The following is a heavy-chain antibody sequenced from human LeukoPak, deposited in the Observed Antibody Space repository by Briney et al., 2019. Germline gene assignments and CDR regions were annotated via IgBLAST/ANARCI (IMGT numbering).Heavy chain of an antibody. CDR2: ISYGGST. CDR1: GGSISCYY. V-gene: IGHV4-59*01. D-gene: IGHD1-1*01. Sequence: PSETLSLTCTVSGGSISCYYWSWIRQPPGKGLEWIGYISYGGSTNFNPSLKSRVTISVDTSKNQFSLKLSSVTAADTAVYYCAREGTAGTNLNWFDPWGQGTLVTVSS. CDR3: AREGTAGTNLNWFDP. J-gene: IGHJ5*02.